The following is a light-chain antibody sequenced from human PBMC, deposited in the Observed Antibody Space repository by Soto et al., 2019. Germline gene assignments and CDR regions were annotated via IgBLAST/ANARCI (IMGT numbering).Light chain of an antibody. CDR2: DAS. J-gene: IGKJ5*01. CDR1: QSVTKW. Sequence: DIPMTQSPSTLSASVGDRVTITCRASQSVTKWLAWYQQKPGKAPKLLIYDASTLESGVPSRFSGSGSDTEFTLTISSLQPDDFATYYCQQYNSYSPITFGQGTRLEIK. CDR3: QQYNSYSPIT. V-gene: IGKV1-5*01.